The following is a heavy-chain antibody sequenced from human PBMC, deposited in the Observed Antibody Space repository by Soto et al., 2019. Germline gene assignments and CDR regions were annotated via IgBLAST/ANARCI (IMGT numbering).Heavy chain of an antibody. CDR2: INTGNGNT. Sequence: ASVKVSCKASGYSFTTHAMIWVRQAPGQRPEWMGWINTGNGNTRYSPKFQGRVNITRDTSASTAYMELSGLKSEDTAVYYCARGEQLYHYYYGMDVWGQGSTVTVSS. CDR1: GYSFTTHA. J-gene: IGHJ6*02. CDR3: ARGEQLYHYYYGMDV. V-gene: IGHV1-3*04.